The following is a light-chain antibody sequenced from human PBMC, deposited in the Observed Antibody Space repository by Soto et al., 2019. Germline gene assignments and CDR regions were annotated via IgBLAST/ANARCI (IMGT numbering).Light chain of an antibody. J-gene: IGLJ3*02. Sequence: QSVLTQPPSASGSPGQSVTISCTGTSSDIGGYDYVSWYQQHPGKAPKLIIYEVSKRPSGVPDRFSGSKSGNPASLTVSGLQAEDEADYYCSSYEGSNNLVFAGAPKVTV. CDR1: SSDIGGYDY. CDR3: SSYEGSNNLV. V-gene: IGLV2-8*01. CDR2: EVS.